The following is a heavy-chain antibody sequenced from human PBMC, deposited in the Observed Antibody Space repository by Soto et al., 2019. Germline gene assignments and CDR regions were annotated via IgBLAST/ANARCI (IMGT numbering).Heavy chain of an antibody. CDR3: ARAPRITMIVGEIFDY. J-gene: IGHJ4*02. D-gene: IGHD3-22*01. Sequence: ASVKVSCKASGYTFSGYYMHWVRQAPGQGLEWMGWINPNSGGTNYVQKFQGRVTMTRDTSISTAYMELSRLRSDDTAVYYCARAPRITMIVGEIFDYWGQGTQVTVSS. CDR1: GYTFSGYY. CDR2: INPNSGGT. V-gene: IGHV1-2*02.